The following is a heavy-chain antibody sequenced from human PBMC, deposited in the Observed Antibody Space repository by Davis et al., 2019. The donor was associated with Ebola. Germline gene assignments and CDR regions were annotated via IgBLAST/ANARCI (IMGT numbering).Heavy chain of an antibody. CDR3: AREQQPTPGTYYYYYGMDV. J-gene: IGHJ6*02. CDR2: ISAYNGNT. Sequence: ASVKVSCKASGYTFTSYGISWVRQAPGQGLEWMGWISAYNGNTNYAQKFQGRVTMTRDTSTSTVYTALSSLRSEDTAVYYCAREQQPTPGTYYYYYGMDVWGQGTTVTVSS. CDR1: GYTFTSYG. D-gene: IGHD6-13*01. V-gene: IGHV1-18*01.